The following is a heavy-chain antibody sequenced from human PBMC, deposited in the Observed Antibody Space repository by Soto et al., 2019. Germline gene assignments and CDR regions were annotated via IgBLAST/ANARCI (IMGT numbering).Heavy chain of an antibody. CDR3: ARMGLGMTTVTDAYYYGMDV. Sequence: QVQLVQSGAEVKKPGSSVKVSCKDSGGTFSSYAISWVRQAPGQGLEWMGGIIPIFGTANYAQKFQGRVTITADESTSTAYMELSSLRSEDTAVYYCARMGLGMTTVTDAYYYGMDVWGQGTTVTVSS. J-gene: IGHJ6*02. CDR1: GGTFSSYA. CDR2: IIPIFGTA. V-gene: IGHV1-69*01. D-gene: IGHD4-4*01.